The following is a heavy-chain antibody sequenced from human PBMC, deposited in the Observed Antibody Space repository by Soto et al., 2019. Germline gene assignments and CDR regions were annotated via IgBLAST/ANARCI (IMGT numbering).Heavy chain of an antibody. CDR2: ISYDGSNN. Sequence: QVQLVESGGGVVQPGRSLRLSCAASGFSFSNYAMQWVRQAPGKGLEWVAVISYDGSNNYYADSVKGRFTISRDNSKNTMYLQMDSLRAEDTAVYYCARSTIVAPPSNWGQGTLVTVSS. CDR1: GFSFSNYA. D-gene: IGHD6-6*01. CDR3: ARSTIVAPPSN. J-gene: IGHJ4*02. V-gene: IGHV3-30*14.